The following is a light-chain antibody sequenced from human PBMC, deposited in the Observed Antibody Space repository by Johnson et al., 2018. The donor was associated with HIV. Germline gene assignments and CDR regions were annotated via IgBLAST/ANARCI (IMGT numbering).Light chain of an antibody. Sequence: QSVLTQPPSVSAAPGQKVTISCSGSSSNIGNNYVSWYQQLPGTAPKLLIYENNKLPSGIPDRFSGSKSGTSATLGITGLQTGDEADYYRGTWDSSLSSYVFVTGTKVTVL. J-gene: IGLJ1*01. V-gene: IGLV1-51*02. CDR2: ENN. CDR1: SSNIGNNY. CDR3: GTWDSSLSSYV.